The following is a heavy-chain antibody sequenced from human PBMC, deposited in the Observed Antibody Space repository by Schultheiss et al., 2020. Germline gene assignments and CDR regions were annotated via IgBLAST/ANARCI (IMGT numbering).Heavy chain of an antibody. D-gene: IGHD3-10*01. Sequence: ASVKVSCEASVYTFNSYDINWVRQAAGQGLEWMGWMNPNSGNTGYAQRFQGRVTLTRNTSINTAYMELSRLTSEDTAVYYCATWTWFHLNLDFFDHWGQGPLV. CDR1: VYTFNSYD. J-gene: IGHJ5*02. V-gene: IGHV1-8*01. CDR2: MNPNSGNT. CDR3: ATWTWFHLNLDFFDH.